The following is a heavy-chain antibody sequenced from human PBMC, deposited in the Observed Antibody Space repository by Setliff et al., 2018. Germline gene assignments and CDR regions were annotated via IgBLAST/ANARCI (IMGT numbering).Heavy chain of an antibody. CDR1: GGSISSSSYY. J-gene: IGHJ5*02. CDR2: IYYSGST. Sequence: SETLSLTCTVSGGSISSSSYYWGWIRQPPGKGLEWIGSIYYSGSTYYNPSLKSRVTISVDTSKNQFSLKLSSVTAADTAVYYCARLSGGGWFDRWGQGTLVTVSS. CDR3: ARLSGGGWFDR. V-gene: IGHV4-39*07. D-gene: IGHD3-16*01.